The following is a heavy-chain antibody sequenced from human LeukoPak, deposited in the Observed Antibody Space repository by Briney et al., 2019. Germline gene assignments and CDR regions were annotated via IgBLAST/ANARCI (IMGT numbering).Heavy chain of an antibody. Sequence: GGSLRLSCAASGFTFSSYWMHWVRQAPGKGLVWVSRINTDGSSTNYADSVEGRFTISRDNSKNTLYLQMNSLRAEDTAVYYCAKDGRKYYYGSGSSLDYWGQGTLVTVSS. CDR3: AKDGRKYYYGSGSSLDY. V-gene: IGHV3-74*01. CDR1: GFTFSSYW. CDR2: INTDGSST. D-gene: IGHD3-10*01. J-gene: IGHJ4*02.